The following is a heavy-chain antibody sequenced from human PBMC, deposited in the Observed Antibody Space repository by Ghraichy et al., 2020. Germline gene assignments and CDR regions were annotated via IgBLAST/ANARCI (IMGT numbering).Heavy chain of an antibody. CDR2: ISYRGTT. CDR3: ARDPPTTRLRGAFDI. D-gene: IGHD4-17*01. V-gene: IGHV4-59*02. Sequence: SETLSLTCSVSGGSVSTYYWNWIRETPGEGLEWIGYISYRGTTNYNPALKSRITISVDTSKNQVSLKLTSVTAADTAVYYCARDPPTTRLRGAFDIWGQGTMVTVSS. J-gene: IGHJ3*02. CDR1: GGSVSTYY.